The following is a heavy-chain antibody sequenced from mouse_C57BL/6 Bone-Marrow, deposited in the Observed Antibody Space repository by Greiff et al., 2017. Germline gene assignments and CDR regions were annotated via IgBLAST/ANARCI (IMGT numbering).Heavy chain of an antibody. V-gene: IGHV1-81*01. J-gene: IGHJ2*01. D-gene: IGHD3-1*01. Sequence: QVQLQQSGAELARPGASVKLSCKASGYTFTSYGISWVKQRPGQGLEWIGEIYPRSGNTYYNEKFKGKATLTADKSSSTAYMELRSLTSEDSAVYFCASHSLGFDYWGQGTTLTVSS. CDR3: ASHSLGFDY. CDR1: GYTFTSYG. CDR2: IYPRSGNT.